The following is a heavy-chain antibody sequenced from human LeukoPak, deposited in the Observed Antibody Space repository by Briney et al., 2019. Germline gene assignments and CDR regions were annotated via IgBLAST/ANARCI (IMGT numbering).Heavy chain of an antibody. D-gene: IGHD3-22*01. CDR3: AAKWLLRRY. CDR1: GFASSIYA. CDR2: IHSGGAT. Sequence: GGSLRLSCAASGFASSIYAMSWVRQAPGQGLECGSVIHSGGATYYADSVKGRFTISRDNSKNTLYLQMNSLRVEDTAVYYCAAKWLLRRYWGQGTLVTVSS. V-gene: IGHV3-66*01. J-gene: IGHJ4*02.